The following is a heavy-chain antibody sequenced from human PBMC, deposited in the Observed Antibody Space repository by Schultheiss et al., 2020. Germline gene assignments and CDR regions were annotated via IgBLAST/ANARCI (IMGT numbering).Heavy chain of an antibody. V-gene: IGHV4-34*01. J-gene: IGHJ4*02. Sequence: SQTLSLTCAVYGGSFSGYYWSWIRQPPGKGLEWIGSIYYSGSTYYNPSLKSRVTISVDTSKNQFSLKLSSVTAADTAVYYCARGSIAVAGHDYWGQGTLVTVSS. D-gene: IGHD6-19*01. CDR3: ARGSIAVAGHDY. CDR2: IYYSGST. CDR1: GGSFSGYY.